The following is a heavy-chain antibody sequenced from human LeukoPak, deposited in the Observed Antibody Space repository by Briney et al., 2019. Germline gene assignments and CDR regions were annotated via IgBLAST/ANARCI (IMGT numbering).Heavy chain of an antibody. J-gene: IGHJ4*02. CDR3: AKDLGWELPAEAY. CDR1: GFTFKSYV. V-gene: IGHV3-23*01. CDR2: TNGSGVSI. Sequence: PGGSLRLSCVASGFTFKSYVMNWVRQAPGKGLEWLATNGSGVSISYADSVKGRLTISRDNSNNTLYLQMNSLRVEDTAIYYCAKDLGWELPAEAYWGQGILVTVSS. D-gene: IGHD1-26*01.